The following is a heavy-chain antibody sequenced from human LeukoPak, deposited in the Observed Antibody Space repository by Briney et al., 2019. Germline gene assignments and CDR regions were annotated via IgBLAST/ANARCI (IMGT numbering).Heavy chain of an antibody. CDR2: IYDSGST. Sequence: PSETLSLTCTVSGGSISSYSWSWIRQAPGKGLEWIGYIYDSGSTNYNPSLKSRVTISVDTSKNQFSLKLSSVTAADTAVYYCARAADTAMVSADDAFDIWGQGTMVTVSS. D-gene: IGHD5-18*01. CDR1: GGSISSYS. J-gene: IGHJ3*02. V-gene: IGHV4-59*12. CDR3: ARAADTAMVSADDAFDI.